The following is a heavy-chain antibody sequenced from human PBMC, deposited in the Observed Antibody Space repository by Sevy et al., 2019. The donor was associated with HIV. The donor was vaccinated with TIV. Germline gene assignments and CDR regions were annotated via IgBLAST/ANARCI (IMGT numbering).Heavy chain of an antibody. V-gene: IGHV1-24*01. CDR1: GYTLTELS. J-gene: IGHJ6*02. CDR3: ATHPDIVVVPAAPNRAYGMDV. D-gene: IGHD2-2*01. Sequence: ASVKVSCKVSGYTLTELSMHWVRQAPGKGLEWMGGFDPEDGETIYAQMFQGRVTMTEDTSTDTAYMELSSLRSEDTAVYYCATHPDIVVVPAAPNRAYGMDVWGQGTTVTVSS. CDR2: FDPEDGET.